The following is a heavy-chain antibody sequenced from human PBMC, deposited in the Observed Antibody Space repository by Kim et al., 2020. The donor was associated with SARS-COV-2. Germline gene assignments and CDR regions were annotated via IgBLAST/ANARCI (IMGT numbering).Heavy chain of an antibody. V-gene: IGHV3-9*01. D-gene: IGHD2-2*02. CDR2: ISWNSGSI. CDR1: GFTFGDYA. CDR3: AKDILSDIVVVPAAIPKS. Sequence: GGSLRLSCAASGFTFGDYAMHWVRQAPGKGLEWVSGISWNSGSIGYADSVKGRFTISRDNAKNSLYLQMNSLRAEDTALYYCAKDILSDIVVVPAAIPKSWGQGTLVTVSS. J-gene: IGHJ4*02.